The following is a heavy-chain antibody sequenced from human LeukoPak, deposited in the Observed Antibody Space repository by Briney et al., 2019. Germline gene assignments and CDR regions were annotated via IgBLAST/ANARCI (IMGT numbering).Heavy chain of an antibody. D-gene: IGHD5-24*01. J-gene: IGHJ4*02. CDR3: ASQPRDGYNYLNEESGYFDY. CDR2: IYHSGST. Sequence: SETLSLTCTVSGYSISSDYYWGWIRQPPGKGLEWIGSIYHSGSTYYNPSLKSRVTISIDTSKNQFSLKLSSVIAADTAVYYCASQPRDGYNYLNEESGYFDYWGQGTLVTVSS. V-gene: IGHV4-38-2*02. CDR1: GYSISSDYY.